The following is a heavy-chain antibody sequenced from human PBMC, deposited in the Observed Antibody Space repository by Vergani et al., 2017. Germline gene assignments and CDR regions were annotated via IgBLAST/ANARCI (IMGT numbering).Heavy chain of an antibody. D-gene: IGHD7-27*01. CDR3: ARDEGGSLGGGYLGDY. CDR2: INPNSGGT. CDR1: GYTFTGYY. J-gene: IGHJ4*02. V-gene: IGHV1-2*02. Sequence: QVQLVQSGAEVKKPGASVKVSCKASGYTFTGYYMHWVRQAPGQGLEWMGWINPNSGGTNYAQKFQGRVTMTRDTSISTAYMGLSRLRSDDTAVYYCARDEGGSLGGGYLGDYWGQGTLVTVSS.